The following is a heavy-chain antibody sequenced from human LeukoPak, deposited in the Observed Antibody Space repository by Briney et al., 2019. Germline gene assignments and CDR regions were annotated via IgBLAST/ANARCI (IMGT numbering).Heavy chain of an antibody. V-gene: IGHV4-34*01. CDR2: INHSGST. D-gene: IGHD2-15*01. J-gene: IGHJ4*02. CDR1: GGSFSGYY. Sequence: SETLSLTCAVYGGSFSGYYWSWIRQPPGKGLEWIGEINHSGSTNYNPSLKSRVTISVDTSKNQFSLKLSSVTAADTAVYYCARHGVVVVAATPYRGFDYWGQGTLVTVSS. CDR3: ARHGVVVVAATPYRGFDY.